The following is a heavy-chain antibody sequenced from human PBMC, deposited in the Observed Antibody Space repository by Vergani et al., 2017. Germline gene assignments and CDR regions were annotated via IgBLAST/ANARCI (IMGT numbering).Heavy chain of an antibody. CDR2: IHHSGDT. Sequence: QVQLQESGPGLVKPSEILTLTCDVSDSSIMTNPYWGWFRQSPGKGLEWIGCIHHSGDTHYNSSLKSRVSISIVASSKFSLSLTSWTAADTAIYYCAKQRHSGGFFPSSYFYGMDVWGDGTTVTDSS. D-gene: IGHD3-10*01. J-gene: IGHJ6*04. CDR1: DSSIMTNPY. CDR3: AKQRHSGGFFPSSYFYGMDV. V-gene: IGHV4-38-2*01.